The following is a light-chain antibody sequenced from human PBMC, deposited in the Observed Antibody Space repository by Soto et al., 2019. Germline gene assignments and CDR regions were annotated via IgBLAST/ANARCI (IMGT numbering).Light chain of an antibody. CDR1: SSDVGGYKY. CDR2: DVS. Sequence: QSVLTQPRSVSGSPGQSVTISCTGTSSDVGGYKYVSWYQQHPDKAPKLMIYDVSKRPSGVPDRFSGSKSGNTASLTISGLQAEDEADYYCCSYAGSPKYVFGTGTKLTVL. CDR3: CSYAGSPKYV. J-gene: IGLJ1*01. V-gene: IGLV2-11*01.